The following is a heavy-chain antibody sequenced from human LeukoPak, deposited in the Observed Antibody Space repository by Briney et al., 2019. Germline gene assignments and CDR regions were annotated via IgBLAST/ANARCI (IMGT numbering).Heavy chain of an antibody. CDR2: IHSSGGPI. V-gene: IGHV3-48*03. CDR3: ASGGGDCFDY. D-gene: IGHD2-21*02. CDR1: GFIFSSYE. Sequence: GGSLRLSCAASGFIFSSYEMNWVRQAPGKGLEWVSYIHSSGGPIYYADSVKGRFTISRDNAKNTLYLQMSSLRAEDTAVYYCASGGGDCFDYWGQGTLVTVSS. J-gene: IGHJ4*02.